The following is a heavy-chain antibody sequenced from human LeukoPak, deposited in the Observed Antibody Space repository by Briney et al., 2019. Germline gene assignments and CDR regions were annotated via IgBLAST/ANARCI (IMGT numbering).Heavy chain of an antibody. D-gene: IGHD5-24*01. CDR3: AREGYNPLDF. J-gene: IGHJ4*02. CDR2: ISSGSGTI. CDR1: GYTFSTYS. Sequence: AGGSLRLSCATSGYTFSTYSMNWVRQAPGKGLEWVSYISSGSGTIYYADSVKGRFTISRDNPKNSLYLQMTSLRAEDTAVYYCAREGYNPLDFWGQGTLVTVSS. V-gene: IGHV3-48*04.